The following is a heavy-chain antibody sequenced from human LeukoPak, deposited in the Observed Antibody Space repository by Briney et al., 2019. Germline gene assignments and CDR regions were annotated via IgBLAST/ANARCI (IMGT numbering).Heavy chain of an antibody. CDR3: ARDLGSDYDYVWGSYRSNWFDP. J-gene: IGHJ5*02. CDR2: INPNSGGT. D-gene: IGHD3-16*02. V-gene: IGHV1-2*02. CDR1: GYTFTGYY. Sequence: ASVKVSCKASGYTFTGYYMHWVRQAPGQGLEWMGWINPNSGGTNYAQKFQGRVTMTRDTSISTAYMELSRLRSDDTAVYYCARDLGSDYDYVWGSYRSNWFDPWGQGTLVTVSS.